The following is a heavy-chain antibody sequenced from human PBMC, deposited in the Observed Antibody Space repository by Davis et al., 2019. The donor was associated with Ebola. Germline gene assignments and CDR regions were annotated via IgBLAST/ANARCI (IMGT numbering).Heavy chain of an antibody. CDR2: IFNSGTA. CDR1: GGSISGYQ. Sequence: MPSETLSLTCTVSGGSISGYQWAWIRQPPGKGLDYVGHIFNSGTASYNSALKSRVTISPDKSSNQFSLKLNSVTAADTAIYFCARDHMGSLDNWGQGTLVTVSS. J-gene: IGHJ4*02. V-gene: IGHV4-59*01. D-gene: IGHD1-26*01. CDR3: ARDHMGSLDN.